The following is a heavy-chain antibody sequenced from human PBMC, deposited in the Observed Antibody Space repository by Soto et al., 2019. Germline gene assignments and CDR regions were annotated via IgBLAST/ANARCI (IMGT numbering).Heavy chain of an antibody. CDR2: IYYSGST. CDR3: ARRAISPDYYFDY. CDR1: GGSISSYY. J-gene: IGHJ4*02. D-gene: IGHD3-3*02. Sequence: PSETLSLTCTVSGGSISSYYWSWIRQPPGKGLEWIGYIYYSGSTNYNPSLKSRVTISVDTSKNQFSLKLSSVTAADTAVYYCARRAISPDYYFDYWGQGTLVTVSS. V-gene: IGHV4-59*01.